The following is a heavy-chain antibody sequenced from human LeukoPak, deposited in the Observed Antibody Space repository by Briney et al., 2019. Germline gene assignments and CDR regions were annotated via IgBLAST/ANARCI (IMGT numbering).Heavy chain of an antibody. CDR1: GFTFDDYA. J-gene: IGHJ6*02. CDR3: ARDSAFGGNSDYYGMDV. Sequence: GGSLRLSCAASGFTFDDYAMHWVRQAPGKGLEWVSGISWNSGSIGYADSVKGRFTISRDNAKNSLYLQMNSLRAEDTAVYYCARDSAFGGNSDYYGMDVWGQGTTVTVSS. D-gene: IGHD4-23*01. V-gene: IGHV3-9*01. CDR2: ISWNSGSI.